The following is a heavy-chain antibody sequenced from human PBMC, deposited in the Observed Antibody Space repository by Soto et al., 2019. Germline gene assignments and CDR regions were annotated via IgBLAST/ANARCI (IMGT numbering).Heavy chain of an antibody. D-gene: IGHD2-2*01. CDR2: IYYSGNT. CDR3: ARFPSRAHYFAMAV. J-gene: IGHJ6*02. Sequence: QVQLQESGPGQVTPSQTLSLTCTVSGGSVNSGGYYWTWIRQHPGRGLECLGYIYYSGNTYYNPSLQSRLTISLDTSKNQFPLKLTSVTAADTAVYYCARFPSRAHYFAMAVWGQGTAVTVSS. CDR1: GGSVNSGGYY. V-gene: IGHV4-31*03.